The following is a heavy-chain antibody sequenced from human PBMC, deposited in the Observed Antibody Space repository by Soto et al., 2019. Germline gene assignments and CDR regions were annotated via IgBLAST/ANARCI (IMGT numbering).Heavy chain of an antibody. V-gene: IGHV1-3*01. CDR2: INAGNGNT. Sequence: GASVKVSCTASGYTFSTYAIHWVRQAPGQRLEWMGWINAGNGNTRYSQKFQGRVTLTRDTSASTAYMDLSSLRSEDTAIYYCARAISGYVTWGQGTLVTVSS. CDR3: ARAISGYVT. D-gene: IGHD5-12*01. CDR1: GYTFSTYA. J-gene: IGHJ5*02.